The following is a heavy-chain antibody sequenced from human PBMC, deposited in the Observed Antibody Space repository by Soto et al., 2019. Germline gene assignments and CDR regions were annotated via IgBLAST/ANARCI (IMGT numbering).Heavy chain of an antibody. Sequence: GGSLRLSCSASGFTFSSYAMSWVRQAPGKGLEWVSISSASGRSRYHADSVKGRFTISRDNSKNTLYLHMTNLRAEDTAVYYCAKDGNWLDVYFDVWGQGTPVTVSS. D-gene: IGHD6-19*01. V-gene: IGHV3-23*01. CDR2: SSASGRSR. CDR1: GFTFSSYA. J-gene: IGHJ4*02. CDR3: AKDGNWLDVYFDV.